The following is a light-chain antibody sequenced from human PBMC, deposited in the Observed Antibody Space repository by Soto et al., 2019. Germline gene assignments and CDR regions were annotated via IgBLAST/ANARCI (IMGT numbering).Light chain of an antibody. CDR3: QQYKNWPPWT. V-gene: IGKV3-15*01. J-gene: IGKJ1*01. Sequence: EIVMTQSPATLSVSPGERATLSCRASQSSSSNLAWSQQKPGQAPRLLIYGASTKAPGIPARFSGSASGTESTLTIHGRKSEDFAVYFWQQYKNWPPWTFGQGTKVEIK. CDR2: GAS. CDR1: QSSSSN.